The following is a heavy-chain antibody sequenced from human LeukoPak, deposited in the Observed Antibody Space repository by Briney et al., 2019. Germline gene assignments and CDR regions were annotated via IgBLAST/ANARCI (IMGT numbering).Heavy chain of an antibody. CDR1: GFTFSSYS. J-gene: IGHJ3*02. Sequence: PGGSLRLSCAASGFTFSSYSMNWVRQAPGKGLEWVSSISSSSSYIYYADSVKGRFTISRDNSKNTLYLQMNSLRAEDTAVYYCANQWLRMGAFDIWGQGTMVTVSS. CDR2: ISSSSSYI. CDR3: ANQWLRMGAFDI. V-gene: IGHV3-21*04. D-gene: IGHD5-12*01.